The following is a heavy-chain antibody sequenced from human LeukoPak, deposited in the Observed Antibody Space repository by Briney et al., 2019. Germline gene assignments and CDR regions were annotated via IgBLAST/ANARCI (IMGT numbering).Heavy chain of an antibody. CDR3: ARDSATQPRDIVVVPAAMHYYYYYGMDV. CDR1: GFTFSSYA. CDR2: ISYDGSNK. J-gene: IGHJ6*04. Sequence: GGSLRLSCAASGFTFSSYAMHWVRQAPGKGLEWVAVISYDGSNKYYADSVKGRFTISRDNSKNTLYLQMNSLRAEDTAVYYCARDSATQPRDIVVVPAAMHYYYYYGMDVWSKGTTVTVSS. D-gene: IGHD2-2*01. V-gene: IGHV3-30*04.